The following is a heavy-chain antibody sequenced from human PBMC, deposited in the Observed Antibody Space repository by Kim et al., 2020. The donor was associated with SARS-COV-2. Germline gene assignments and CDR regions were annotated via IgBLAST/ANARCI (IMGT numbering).Heavy chain of an antibody. V-gene: IGHV3-23*01. CDR2: ISGSGGST. J-gene: IGHJ5*02. D-gene: IGHD2-2*02. Sequence: GGSLRLSCAASGFTFSSYAMSWVRQAPGKGLEWVSAISGSGGSTYYADSVKGRFTISRDNSKNTLYLQMNSLRAEDTAVYYCAKMRGGRDCSSTSCYIGWFDPWGQGTLVTVSS. CDR3: AKMRGGRDCSSTSCYIGWFDP. CDR1: GFTFSSYA.